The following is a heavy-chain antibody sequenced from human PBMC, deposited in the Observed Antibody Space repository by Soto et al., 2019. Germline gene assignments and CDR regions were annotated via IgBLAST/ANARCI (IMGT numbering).Heavy chain of an antibody. CDR2: IWSDGSKE. J-gene: IGHJ5*02. Sequence: PGGSLRLSCAASGLPFSASGMHWVRQALGKGLEWVAMIWSDGSKEYYADSVKGRFTITRDNSKNMVFLQMDSLRAEDTAVYYCARDKGTTCLDTWGQGNMVTVSS. D-gene: IGHD1-26*01. CDR3: ARDKGTTCLDT. V-gene: IGHV3-33*01. CDR1: GLPFSASG.